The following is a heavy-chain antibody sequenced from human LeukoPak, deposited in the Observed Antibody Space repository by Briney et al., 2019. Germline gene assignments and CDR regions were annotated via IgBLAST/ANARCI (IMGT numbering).Heavy chain of an antibody. V-gene: IGHV3-30-3*01. CDR1: GFTFSSYA. J-gene: IGHJ4*02. CDR2: MSYDGSNK. CDR3: AKVFSSSWYRAYYFDY. D-gene: IGHD6-13*01. Sequence: GRSLRLSCAASGFTFSSYAMHWVRQAPGKGLEWVAVMSYDGSNKYYADSVKGRFTISRDNSKNTLYLQMNSLRAEDTAVYYCAKVFSSSWYRAYYFDYWGQGTLVTVSS.